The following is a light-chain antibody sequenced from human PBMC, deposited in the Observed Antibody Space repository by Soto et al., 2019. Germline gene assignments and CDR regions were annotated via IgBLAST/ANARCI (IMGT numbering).Light chain of an antibody. V-gene: IGKV2-28*01. CDR1: QSLLHSNGYNY. CDR2: LGS. CDR3: MQALQTPRT. Sequence: DIVMTQSPLSLPVTPGEPASISCRSSQSLLHSNGYNYLDWYLQKPGQSPQLLIYLGSNRASGVPDRFSGSGSGTDFTLKISRVEAEDVRVYYCMQALQTPRTFGQRTKVEIK. J-gene: IGKJ1*01.